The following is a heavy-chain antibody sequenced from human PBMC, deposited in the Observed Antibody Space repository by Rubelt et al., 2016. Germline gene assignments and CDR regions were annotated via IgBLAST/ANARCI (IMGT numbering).Heavy chain of an antibody. Sequence: QITLRESGPTLVKPTQTVTLTCTFSGFSLSTTGVGVGWIRQPPGKALEWLALIYWDDDKRYSPSLKSRLTITKDTSRNQLVLTMTKMDPVYTASHYYARVIAARRDPTRADLNWFDPWGQGTLVAVSS. CDR3: ARVIAARRDPTRADLNWFDP. J-gene: IGHJ5*02. CDR2: IYWDDDK. CDR1: GFSLSTTGVG. D-gene: IGHD6-6*01. V-gene: IGHV2-5*02.